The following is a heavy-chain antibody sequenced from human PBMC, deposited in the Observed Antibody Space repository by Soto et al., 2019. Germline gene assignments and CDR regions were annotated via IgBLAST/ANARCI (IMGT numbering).Heavy chain of an antibody. J-gene: IGHJ3*02. CDR2: IKQDGSEK. D-gene: IGHD3-22*01. V-gene: IGHV3-7*05. CDR3: ARDWNYYDSSGYLFQGAFDI. Sequence: GGSLRLSCAASGFTFSRYWMSWVGQAPGKGLEWVANIKQDGSEKYYVDSVKGRFTISRDNAKNSLYLQMNSLRAEDTAVYYCARDWNYYDSSGYLFQGAFDIWGQGTMVTVS. CDR1: GFTFSRYW.